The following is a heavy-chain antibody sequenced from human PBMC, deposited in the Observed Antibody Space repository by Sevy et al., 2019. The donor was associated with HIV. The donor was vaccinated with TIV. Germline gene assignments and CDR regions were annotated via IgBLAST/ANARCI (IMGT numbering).Heavy chain of an antibody. Sequence: GGSLRLSCAASGFTFSSYAMHWVRQAPGKGLEWVAVISYDGSNKYYADSVKGRFTISRDNSKNTLYLQMNSLRAEDTAVYYCAGEGRLGELSRYFDYWGQGTLVTVSS. CDR3: AGEGRLGELSRYFDY. J-gene: IGHJ4*02. CDR1: GFTFSSYA. D-gene: IGHD3-16*02. V-gene: IGHV3-30-3*01. CDR2: ISYDGSNK.